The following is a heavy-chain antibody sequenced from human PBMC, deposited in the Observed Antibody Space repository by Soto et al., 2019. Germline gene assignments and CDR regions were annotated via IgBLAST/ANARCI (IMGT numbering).Heavy chain of an antibody. CDR1: GFTFSSYA. Sequence: EVQLLESGGGLVQPGGSLRLSCAASGFTFSSYAMSWVRQAPGKGLEWVSAISGSGGSTYYADSVKGRFTISRNNSKNTLYLQMNSLRAEDTAVYYCAKDRDIVSTMDWFDPWGQGTLVTVSS. V-gene: IGHV3-23*01. CDR2: ISGSGGST. J-gene: IGHJ5*02. D-gene: IGHD5-12*01. CDR3: AKDRDIVSTMDWFDP.